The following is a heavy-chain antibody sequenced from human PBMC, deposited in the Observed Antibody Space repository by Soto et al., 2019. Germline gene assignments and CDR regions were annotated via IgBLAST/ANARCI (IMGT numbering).Heavy chain of an antibody. Sequence: QVHLQESGPGLVKPSQTLSLTCTVSGGSFTSSAYYWSWIRQLPGKGLEWIGDIFHTGTTNYNPPXXXRXXISIEGSDTQLSLQLRSVTAAATAVYHCARLLRTAFGPFDIWGQGTMVAVSS. J-gene: IGHJ3*02. CDR2: IFHTGTT. V-gene: IGHV4-31*03. CDR3: ARLLRTAFGPFDI. CDR1: GGSFTSSAYY. D-gene: IGHD3-16*01.